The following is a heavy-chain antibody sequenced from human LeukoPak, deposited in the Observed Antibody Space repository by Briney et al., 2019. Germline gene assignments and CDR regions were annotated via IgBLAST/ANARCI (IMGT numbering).Heavy chain of an antibody. Sequence: GGSLRLSCAASGFTFSSYAMHWVRQAPGKGLEWVAVISYDGSNKYYADSVKGRFTISRDNSKNTLYLQMNSLRAEDTAVYYCARDTPHGDYDSMDVWGQGTTVTVSS. CDR1: GFTFSSYA. CDR2: ISYDGSNK. CDR3: ARDTPHGDYDSMDV. D-gene: IGHD4-17*01. V-gene: IGHV3-30*04. J-gene: IGHJ6*02.